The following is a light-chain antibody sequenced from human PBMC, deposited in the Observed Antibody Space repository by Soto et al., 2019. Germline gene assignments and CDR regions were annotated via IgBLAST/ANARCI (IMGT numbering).Light chain of an antibody. V-gene: IGLV1-44*01. J-gene: IGLJ3*02. CDR1: SSNVGSNN. CDR2: SDN. Sequence: QSVLTQPPSASGTPGQRVSISCSGSSSNVGSNNVIWYQQLPGADPKLLMYSDNQRPSGVPDRFSASKSGTSASLAITGLQSEDEADYYCAAWDDSLSGRVFGGGTKVTVL. CDR3: AAWDDSLSGRV.